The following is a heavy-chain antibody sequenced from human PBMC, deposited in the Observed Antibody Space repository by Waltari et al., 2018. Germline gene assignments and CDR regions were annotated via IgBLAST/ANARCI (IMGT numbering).Heavy chain of an antibody. CDR2: ISYDGSNK. V-gene: IGHV3-30-3*01. CDR3: ARNSGYYYYYMDV. CDR1: GFTFSSYA. J-gene: IGHJ6*03. Sequence: QVQLVESGGGVVQPGRSLRLSCAASGFTFSSYAMHWVRQAPGKGLEWVAVISYDGSNKYYADSVKGRFTISRDNSKNTLYLQMNSLRAEDTAVYYCARNSGYYYYYMDVWGKGTTVTVSS. D-gene: IGHD3-10*01.